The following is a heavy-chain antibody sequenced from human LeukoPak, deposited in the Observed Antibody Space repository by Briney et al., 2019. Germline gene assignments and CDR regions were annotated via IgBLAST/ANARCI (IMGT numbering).Heavy chain of an antibody. CDR2: IYYSGST. CDR3: ASSGYAFYYMDV. V-gene: IGHV4-59*01. CDR1: SGSITGYY. Sequence: SETLSLTCTVSSGSITGYYWSWIRQPPGKGLEWIGYIYYSGSTNYNPSLKSRVTISVDTSKNQFSLKLSSVTAADTAVYYCASSGYAFYYMDVWGKGTTVTISS. J-gene: IGHJ6*03. D-gene: IGHD5-12*01.